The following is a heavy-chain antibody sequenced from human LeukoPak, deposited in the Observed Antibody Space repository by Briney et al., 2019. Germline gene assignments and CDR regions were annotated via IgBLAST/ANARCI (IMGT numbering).Heavy chain of an antibody. CDR3: ARRDSSGYYYVL. CDR1: GFTVNSNY. CDR2: LYSGGTS. V-gene: IGHV3-66*04. J-gene: IGHJ4*02. Sequence: GGSLRLSCAASGFTVNSNYMSWVRQAPGKGLEWVSELYSGGTSYYANSVQDRFTISRDNSKNTLYLQMNSLSVEDTAVYYCARRDSSGYYYVLWGQGTLVTVSS. D-gene: IGHD3-22*01.